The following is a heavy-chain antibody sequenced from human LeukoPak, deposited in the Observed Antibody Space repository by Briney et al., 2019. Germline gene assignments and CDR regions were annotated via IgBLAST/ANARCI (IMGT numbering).Heavy chain of an antibody. V-gene: IGHV3-7*01. CDR2: IKQDGSEK. Sequence: GGSLRLSCAASGFTFSDYWMSWVRQAPGKRLEFVANIKQDGSEKNHADSVKGRFTISRDNAKNTLYLQMNSLRAEDTAVYYCARDYGEGGYYFDYWGQGTLVTVSS. J-gene: IGHJ4*02. CDR3: ARDYGEGGYYFDY. D-gene: IGHD4-17*01. CDR1: GFTFSDYW.